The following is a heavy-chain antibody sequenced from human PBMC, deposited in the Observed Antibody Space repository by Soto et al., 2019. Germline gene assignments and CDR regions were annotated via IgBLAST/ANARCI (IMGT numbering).Heavy chain of an antibody. CDR1: GGSISSYY. Sequence: SETLSLTCTVSGGSISSYYWSWIRQPPGKGLEWIGYIYYSGSTNYNPSLKSRVTISVDTSKNHFSLKLSSVTAADTAVYYCARLDPDYDFWCGYQPHNWFDPWGQGTLVTVSS. V-gene: IGHV4-59*01. D-gene: IGHD3-3*01. J-gene: IGHJ5*02. CDR2: IYYSGST. CDR3: ARLDPDYDFWCGYQPHNWFDP.